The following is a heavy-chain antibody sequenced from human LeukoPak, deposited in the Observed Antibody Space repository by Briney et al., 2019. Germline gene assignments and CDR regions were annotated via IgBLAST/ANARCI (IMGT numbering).Heavy chain of an antibody. Sequence: PSETLSLTCTVSGGSISNYYWGWIRQAPGKGLEWIGSIYYSGNTYYNSSLKSRVTISLDTSKNQFSLNLFSVTAADTAMYYCTRANSYGLIDYWGQGTLVTVSS. J-gene: IGHJ4*02. V-gene: IGHV4-39*07. CDR3: TRANSYGLIDY. CDR1: GGSISNYY. CDR2: IYYSGNT. D-gene: IGHD5-18*01.